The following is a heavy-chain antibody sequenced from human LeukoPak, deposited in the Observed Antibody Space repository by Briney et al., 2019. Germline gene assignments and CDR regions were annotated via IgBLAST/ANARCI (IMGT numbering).Heavy chain of an antibody. J-gene: IGHJ4*02. V-gene: IGHV1-69*13. Sequence: SVNVSCKASGGTFSIYAISWVRQAPGQGLEWMGGIIPIFGTANYAQKFQGRVTITADESTSTAYMELSSLRSEDTAVYYCARDRDYGGNYRYFDYWGQGTLVTVSS. CDR3: ARDRDYGGNYRYFDY. D-gene: IGHD4-23*01. CDR2: IIPIFGTA. CDR1: GGTFSIYA.